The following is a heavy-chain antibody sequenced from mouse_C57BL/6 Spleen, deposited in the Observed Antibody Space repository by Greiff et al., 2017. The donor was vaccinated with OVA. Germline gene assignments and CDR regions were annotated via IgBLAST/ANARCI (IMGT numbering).Heavy chain of an antibody. CDR3: ARHEEGLDYDVWYYAMDY. J-gene: IGHJ4*01. D-gene: IGHD2-4*01. CDR2: FYPGSGSI. CDR1: GYTFTEYT. V-gene: IGHV1-62-2*01. Sequence: QVQLQQSGAELVKPGASVKLSCKASGYTFTEYTIHWVKQRSGQGLEWIGWFYPGSGSIKYNEKFKDKATLTADKSSSTVYMELSRLTSEDSAVYFCARHEEGLDYDVWYYAMDYWGQGTSVTVSS.